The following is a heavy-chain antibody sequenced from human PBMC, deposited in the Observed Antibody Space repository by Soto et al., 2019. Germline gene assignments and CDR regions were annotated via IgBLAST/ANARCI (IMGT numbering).Heavy chain of an antibody. D-gene: IGHD5-12*01. Sequence: QVQLVESGGGVVQPGRSLRLSCAASGFTFSSYGMHWVRQAPGKGLEWVAVTSYDGSNKYYADSVKGRFTISRDNSKNTLYLQMNSLRAEDTAVYYCAKGGGVATTYRYYFDYWGQGTLVTVSS. CDR3: AKGGGVATTYRYYFDY. J-gene: IGHJ4*02. CDR2: TSYDGSNK. CDR1: GFTFSSYG. V-gene: IGHV3-30*18.